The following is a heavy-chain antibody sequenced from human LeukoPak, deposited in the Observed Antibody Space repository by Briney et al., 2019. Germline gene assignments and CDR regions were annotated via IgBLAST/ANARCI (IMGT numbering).Heavy chain of an antibody. CDR1: SGSVSSYF. D-gene: IGHD6-13*01. J-gene: IGHJ5*02. Sequence: SETLSLTCTVSSGSVSSYFWSWIRQPAGKGLEWIGRISTSGSTNYNPSLKSRVTMSLDTSKSQFSLKLSSVTAADTAVYYCARGYSSNWYWFDLWGQGTLVTVSS. V-gene: IGHV4-4*07. CDR2: ISTSGST. CDR3: ARGYSSNWYWFDL.